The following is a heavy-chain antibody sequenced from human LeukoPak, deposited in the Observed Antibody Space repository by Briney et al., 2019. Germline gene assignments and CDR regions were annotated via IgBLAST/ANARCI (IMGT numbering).Heavy chain of an antibody. CDR2: IYYSGST. V-gene: IGHV4-39*01. CDR3: ARQEYSSSPLIDY. J-gene: IGHJ4*02. CDR1: GGSISSSSYY. Sequence: SETLSLTCTVSGGSISSSSYYWGWIRQPPGKGLEWIGSIYYSGSTYYNPSLKSRVTISVDTSKNQFSLKLSSVTAADTAVCYCARQEYSSSPLIDYWGQGTLVTVSS. D-gene: IGHD6-6*01.